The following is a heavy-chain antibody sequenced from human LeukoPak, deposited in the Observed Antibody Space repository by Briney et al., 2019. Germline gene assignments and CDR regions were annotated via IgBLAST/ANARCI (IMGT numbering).Heavy chain of an antibody. J-gene: IGHJ5*01. CDR3: ARNLLSNWFDS. Sequence: SETLSLTCAVYGGSFSGYYWSWIRQPPGKGLEWIGEINHSGSTNYNPSLKSRVTISVDTSKNQFSLKLSSVTAADTAVYYCARNLLSNWFDSWGQGTLVTVSS. CDR1: GGSFSGYY. V-gene: IGHV4-34*01. CDR2: INHSGST. D-gene: IGHD2-15*01.